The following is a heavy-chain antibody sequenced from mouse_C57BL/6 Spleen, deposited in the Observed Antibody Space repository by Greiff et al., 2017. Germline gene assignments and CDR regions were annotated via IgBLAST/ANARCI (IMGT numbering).Heavy chain of an antibody. CDR1: GYTFTSHW. Sequence: VQLQQSGPELVRPGASVKISCKAPGYTFTSHWVQWVRQRPGQGLEWIGEIFPGSGSTYYNEKFKGKATLTVDTSSSTAYMQLSSLTSEDSAVYFCARTETGHYWGQGTTLTVSS. CDR3: ARTETGHY. J-gene: IGHJ2*01. CDR2: IFPGSGST. V-gene: IGHV1-56*01.